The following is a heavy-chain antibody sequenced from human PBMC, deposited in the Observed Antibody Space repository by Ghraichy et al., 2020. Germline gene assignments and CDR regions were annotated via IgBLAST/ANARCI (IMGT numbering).Heavy chain of an antibody. CDR2: IYSGGST. Sequence: GGSLRLSCAASGFTVSSNYMSWVRQAPGKGLEWVSVIYSGGSTYYADSVKGRFTISRDNSKNTLYLQMNSLRAEDTAVYYCARARPGFHAFDIWGQGTMVTVSS. J-gene: IGHJ3*02. V-gene: IGHV3-53*01. CDR1: GFTVSSNY. D-gene: IGHD1-1*01. CDR3: ARARPGFHAFDI.